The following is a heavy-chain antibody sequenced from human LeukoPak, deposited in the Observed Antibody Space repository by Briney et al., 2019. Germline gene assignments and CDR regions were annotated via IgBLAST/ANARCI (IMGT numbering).Heavy chain of an antibody. CDR2: ISYDGRDK. CDR1: GFTFNNYG. CDR3: AKGPLRGTAAAIDY. Sequence: GGSLRLSCVASGFTFNNYGMHWVRQAPGKGLEWVAVISYDGRDKHYPDSVKGRFTISRDISTDTLWLQMDSLRSEDTAVYYCAKGPLRGTAAAIDYWGQGTLVTVSS. V-gene: IGHV3-30*18. D-gene: IGHD2-2*01. J-gene: IGHJ4*02.